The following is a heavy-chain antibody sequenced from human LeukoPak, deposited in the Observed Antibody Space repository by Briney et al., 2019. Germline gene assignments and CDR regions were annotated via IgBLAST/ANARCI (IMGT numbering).Heavy chain of an antibody. Sequence: SETLSLTCTVSGGSIRSYYWSWIRQPPGKGLEWIGYIYYSGSTNYNPSLKGRVTISVDTSKNQFSLKLSSVTAADTAVYYCARTTEGGYTYDYFYYYYMDVWGKGTTVTISS. CDR3: ARTTEGGYTYDYFYYYYMDV. D-gene: IGHD5-18*01. J-gene: IGHJ6*03. CDR1: GGSIRSYY. V-gene: IGHV4-59*01. CDR2: IYYSGST.